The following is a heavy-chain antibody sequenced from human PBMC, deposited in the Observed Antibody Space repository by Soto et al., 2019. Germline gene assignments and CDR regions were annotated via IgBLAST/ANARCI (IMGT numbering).Heavy chain of an antibody. J-gene: IGHJ6*02. CDR3: AEGRGYSYGYYGMDV. Sequence: QVQLVESGGGVVQPGRSLRLSCAASGFTFSSYGMHWVRQAPGKGLEWVAVISYDGSNKYYADSVKGRFTISRDNSKNTLYLQMNSLRAEDTAVYYCAEGRGYSYGYYGMDVWGQGTTVTVSS. D-gene: IGHD5-18*01. CDR1: GFTFSSYG. CDR2: ISYDGSNK. V-gene: IGHV3-30*18.